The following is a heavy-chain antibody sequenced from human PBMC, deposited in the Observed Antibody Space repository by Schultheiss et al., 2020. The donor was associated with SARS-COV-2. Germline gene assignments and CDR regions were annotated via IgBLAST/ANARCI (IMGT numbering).Heavy chain of an antibody. CDR3: AIHHGSYNAFDI. CDR1: GYTFTSYD. V-gene: IGHV1-8*01. J-gene: IGHJ3*02. Sequence: ASVKVSCKASGYTFTSYDINWVRQATGQGLEWMGWMNPNSGNTGYAQKFQGRVTITRNTSISTAYMELSSLRAEDTAVYYCAIHHGSYNAFDIWGQGTMVTVSS. D-gene: IGHD1-26*01. CDR2: MNPNSGNT.